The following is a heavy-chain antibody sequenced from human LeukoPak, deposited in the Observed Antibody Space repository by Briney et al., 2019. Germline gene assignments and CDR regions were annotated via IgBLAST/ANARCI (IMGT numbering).Heavy chain of an antibody. V-gene: IGHV3-30*04. CDR3: ARDSDPIDPLNWFDP. CDR1: GFTFSSYA. CDR2: ISYDGRDK. Sequence: GGSLRLSCAASGFTFSSYAMNWVRQAPGKGLEWVAIISYDGRDKYYADSVKGQFTISRDNSKKTLYSQMNSLRPEDTAVYYCARDSDPIDPLNWFDPWGQGTLVTVSS. J-gene: IGHJ5*02.